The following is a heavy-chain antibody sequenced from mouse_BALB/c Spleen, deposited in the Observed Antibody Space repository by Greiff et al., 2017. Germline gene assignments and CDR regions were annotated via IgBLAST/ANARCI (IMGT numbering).Heavy chain of an antibody. V-gene: IGHV5-4*02. J-gene: IGHJ3*01. D-gene: IGHD2-4*01. Sequence: EVKLVESGGGLVKPGGSLKLSCAASGFTFSDYYMYWVRQTPEKRLEWVATISDGGSYTYYPDSVKGRFTISRDNAKNNLYLQMSSLKSEDTAMYYCARGDYDGTSWGQGTLVTVSA. CDR3: ARGDYDGTS. CDR1: GFTFSDYY. CDR2: ISDGGSYT.